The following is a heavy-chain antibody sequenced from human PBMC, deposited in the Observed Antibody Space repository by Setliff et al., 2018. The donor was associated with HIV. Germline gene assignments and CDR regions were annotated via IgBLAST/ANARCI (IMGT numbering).Heavy chain of an antibody. D-gene: IGHD5-18*01. V-gene: IGHV3-30*02. CDR2: IWNDGNNK. J-gene: IGHJ5*02. CDR1: GFTFSFYG. Sequence: GGSLRLSCSASGFTFSFYGMHWVRKAPGKGLEWVALIWNDGNNKYYADFVKGRFTISRDNSKNMLYLQMSSLRPEDTAMYYCAKDPGGYIYGNPWFDQWGQGTLVTVSS. CDR3: AKDPGGYIYGNPWFDQ.